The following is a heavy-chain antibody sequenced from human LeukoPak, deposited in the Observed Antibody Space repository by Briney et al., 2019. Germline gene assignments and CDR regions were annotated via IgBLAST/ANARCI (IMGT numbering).Heavy chain of an antibody. CDR1: GGSISSYY. D-gene: IGHD2-15*01. Sequence: PSETLSLTCTVSGGSISSYYWSWIRQPPGKGLEWIGYIYYSGSTNYNPSLKSRVTISVDTSKNQFSLKLSSVTAADTAVYYCAREVHCSGGSCYSSTWFDPWGQGTLVTVSS. V-gene: IGHV4-59*01. CDR3: AREVHCSGGSCYSSTWFDP. CDR2: IYYSGST. J-gene: IGHJ5*02.